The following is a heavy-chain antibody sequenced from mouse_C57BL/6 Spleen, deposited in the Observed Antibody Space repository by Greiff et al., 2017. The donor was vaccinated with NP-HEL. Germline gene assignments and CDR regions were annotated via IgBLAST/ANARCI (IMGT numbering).Heavy chain of an antibody. J-gene: IGHJ3*01. CDR2: IDPEDGDT. Sequence: VQLKQSGAELVRPGASVKLSCTASGFNIKDYYMHWVKQRPEQGLEWIGRIDPEDGDTEYAPKFQGKATMTADTSSNTAYLQLSSLTSEDTAVYYCTRVGYFPWFAYWGQGTLVTVSA. V-gene: IGHV14-1*01. CDR1: GFNIKDYY. CDR3: TRVGYFPWFAY. D-gene: IGHD2-3*01.